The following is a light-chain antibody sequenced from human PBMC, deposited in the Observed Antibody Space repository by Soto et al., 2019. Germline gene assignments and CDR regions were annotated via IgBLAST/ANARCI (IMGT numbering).Light chain of an antibody. J-gene: IGKJ1*01. CDR1: QTISSW. V-gene: IGKV1-5*03. CDR3: QHYNSYSLT. Sequence: DIQMTQSPSTLSGSIGDRVTITWRASQTISSWLAWYQQKPGKAPKLLIYKASTLKSGVPSRFSGSGSGTEFTLTISSLQPDDFATYYCQHYNSYSLTFGQGTKVDIK. CDR2: KAS.